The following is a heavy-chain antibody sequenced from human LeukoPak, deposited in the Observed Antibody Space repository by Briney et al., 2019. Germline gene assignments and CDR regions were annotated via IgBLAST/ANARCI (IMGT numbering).Heavy chain of an antibody. D-gene: IGHD6-19*01. CDR3: ARDLRIAVGRVALCGY. Sequence: ASVKVSCKASGYTFTGYYMHWVRQAPGQGLEWMGRINPNSGGTNYAQKFQGRVTMTRDTSISTAYMELSRLRSDDTAVYYCARDLRIAVGRVALCGYWGQGTLVTVSS. CDR2: INPNSGGT. CDR1: GYTFTGYY. J-gene: IGHJ4*02. V-gene: IGHV1-2*06.